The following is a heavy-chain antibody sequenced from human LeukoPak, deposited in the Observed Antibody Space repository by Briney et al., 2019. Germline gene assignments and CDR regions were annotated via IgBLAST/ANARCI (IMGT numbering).Heavy chain of an antibody. CDR3: AREGYYDSSGYPTFDY. Sequence: PSETLSLTCTVSGGSISSYYWSWIRQPPGKGLEWIGYIYYSGSTNYNPSLKSRVTISGDTSKNQFSLKLSSVTAADTAVYYCAREGYYDSSGYPTFDYWGQGTLVTVSS. CDR1: GGSISSYY. D-gene: IGHD3-22*01. CDR2: IYYSGST. J-gene: IGHJ4*02. V-gene: IGHV4-59*01.